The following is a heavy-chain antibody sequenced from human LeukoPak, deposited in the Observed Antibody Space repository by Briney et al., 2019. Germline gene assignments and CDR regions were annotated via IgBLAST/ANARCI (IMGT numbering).Heavy chain of an antibody. CDR1: GGSISSGSYY. J-gene: IGHJ4*02. V-gene: IGHV4-61*02. D-gene: IGHD3-10*01. Sequence: SETLSLTCTVSGGSISSGSYYWSWIRQPAGKGLEWIGRIYTSGSTNYNPSLKSRVTISVDTSKNQFSLKLSSVTAADTAVYYCARSEAMVREVMIFDYWGQGTLVTVSS. CDR3: ARSEAMVREVMIFDY. CDR2: IYTSGST.